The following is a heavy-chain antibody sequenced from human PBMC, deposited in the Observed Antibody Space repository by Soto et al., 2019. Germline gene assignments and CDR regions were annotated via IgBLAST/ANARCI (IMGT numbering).Heavy chain of an antibody. Sequence: SENLSLTCTVSGGSLTDYYLNWIRQPPGKGLEWIGYIYYSGSAHYNPSLKSRVSISVDTSKKQVSLKLTSVTAADTALYYCARASIASPGFDPWGQGALVTVSS. CDR2: IYYSGSA. CDR3: ARASIASPGFDP. J-gene: IGHJ5*02. D-gene: IGHD6-6*01. CDR1: GGSLTDYY. V-gene: IGHV4-59*01.